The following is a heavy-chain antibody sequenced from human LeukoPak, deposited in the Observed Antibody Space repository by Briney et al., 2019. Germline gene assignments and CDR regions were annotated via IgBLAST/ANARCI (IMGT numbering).Heavy chain of an antibody. CDR1: GYTFTSYG. Sequence: GASVKVSCKASGYTFTSYGISWVRQAPGQGLEWMGWISAYNGNTNYAQKLQGRVTMTTDTSTSTAYMELRSLRSEDTAVYYCARDAAPHDYYYYMDVWGKGTTVTVSS. CDR2: ISAYNGNT. CDR3: ARDAAPHDYYYYMDV. V-gene: IGHV1-18*01. J-gene: IGHJ6*03.